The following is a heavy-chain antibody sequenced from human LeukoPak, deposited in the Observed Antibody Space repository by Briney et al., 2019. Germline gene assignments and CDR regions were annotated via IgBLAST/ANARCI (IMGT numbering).Heavy chain of an antibody. D-gene: IGHD6-19*01. CDR1: GFPFSSHW. J-gene: IGHJ4*02. Sequence: GGSLRLSCAASGFPFSSHWLSWFRQSPGKGLEWVAHINQDGSQKYYVDSVKGRFTISRDNARNSQFLQMNGLRAEDTAVYYCASGGGWVFDNWGQGTLVTVSS. CDR3: ASGGGWVFDN. V-gene: IGHV3-7*01. CDR2: INQDGSQK.